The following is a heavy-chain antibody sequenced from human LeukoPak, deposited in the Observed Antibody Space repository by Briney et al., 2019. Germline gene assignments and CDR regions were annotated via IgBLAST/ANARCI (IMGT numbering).Heavy chain of an antibody. V-gene: IGHV4-59*08. CDR1: GGSISSYY. Sequence: SETLSLTCTVSGGSISSYYWSWIRQPPGKGLEWIGYIYYSGSTSYNPSLESRVTISVDMSKNQFSLKLSSVTAADTAVYYCARHNAPRGSSGYPDCWGQGALVTVSS. CDR3: ARHNAPRGSSGYPDC. J-gene: IGHJ4*02. CDR2: IYYSGST. D-gene: IGHD3-22*01.